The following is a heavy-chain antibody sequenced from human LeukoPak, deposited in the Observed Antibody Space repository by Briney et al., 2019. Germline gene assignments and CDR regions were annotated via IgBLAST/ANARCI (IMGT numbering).Heavy chain of an antibody. V-gene: IGHV1-2*02. CDR2: INPNSGGT. J-gene: IGHJ4*02. D-gene: IGHD6-19*01. CDR3: ARGLAVAGPGPDY. Sequence: GASVKVSCKASGYTFTSYYMHWVRQAPGQRREWMGWINPNSGGTNYAQKFQGRVTMTRDTSISTAYMELSRLRSDDTAVYYCARGLAVAGPGPDYWGQGTLVTVSS. CDR1: GYTFTSYY.